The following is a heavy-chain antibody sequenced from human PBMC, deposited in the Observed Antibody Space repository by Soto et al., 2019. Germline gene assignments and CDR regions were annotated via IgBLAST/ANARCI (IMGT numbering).Heavy chain of an antibody. Sequence: PSETLSLTCTVSGGSMSDGSFYWGWIRQPPGKGLEFIGSIYYSGTSSYNPSLKSRVTMSVDTSKKQLSLRLRSVTAADTAVYYCARLHCDSPNCVPLDPWGQGTLVTVSS. CDR2: IYYSGTS. CDR3: ARLHCDSPNCVPLDP. J-gene: IGHJ5*02. D-gene: IGHD2-2*01. V-gene: IGHV4-39*01. CDR1: GGSMSDGSFY.